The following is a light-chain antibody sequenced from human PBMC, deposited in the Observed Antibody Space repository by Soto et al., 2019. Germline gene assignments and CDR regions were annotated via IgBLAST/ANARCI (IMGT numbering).Light chain of an antibody. Sequence: DIQMTQSPSTLSGSVGARVTITCRASQTISSWLAWYQQKPGKAPKLLIYKASTLKSGVPSRFSGSGSGTEFTLTISSLQPDDFATYYCQHYNSYSEAFGQGTKVE. CDR3: QHYNSYSEA. CDR2: KAS. V-gene: IGKV1-5*03. J-gene: IGKJ1*01. CDR1: QTISSW.